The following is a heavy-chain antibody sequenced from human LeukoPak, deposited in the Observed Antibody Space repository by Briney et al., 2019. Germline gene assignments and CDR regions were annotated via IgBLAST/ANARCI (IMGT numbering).Heavy chain of an antibody. Sequence: PSETLSLTCAVYGGSFSGYYWSWIRQPPGKGLERIGEINHSGSTNYNPSLKSRVTISVDTSKNQFSLKLSSVTAADTAVYYCATQDIVVVSAAISYYYGMDVWGQGTTVTVSS. J-gene: IGHJ6*02. V-gene: IGHV4-34*01. CDR2: INHSGST. CDR1: GGSFSGYY. CDR3: ATQDIVVVSAAISYYYGMDV. D-gene: IGHD2-2*01.